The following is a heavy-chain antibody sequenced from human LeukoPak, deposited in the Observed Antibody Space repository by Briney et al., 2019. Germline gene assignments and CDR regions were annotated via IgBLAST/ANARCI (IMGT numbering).Heavy chain of an antibody. Sequence: VTVXFKASGYTFTSYGISWVRRAPGQGVEWMGWISAYSGNTNYAQKLQGRVTITTDTSTSTAYMELRSLRSDDTAVYYCARDSTGTTPFDHWGQGTLVTVSS. D-gene: IGHD1-7*01. CDR1: GYTFTSYG. J-gene: IGHJ4*02. CDR2: ISAYSGNT. V-gene: IGHV1-18*01. CDR3: ARDSTGTTPFDH.